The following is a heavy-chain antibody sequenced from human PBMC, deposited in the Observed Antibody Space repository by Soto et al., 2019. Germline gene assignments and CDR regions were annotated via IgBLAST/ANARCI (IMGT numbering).Heavy chain of an antibody. CDR3: ARHLDTAMVDFDY. CDR1: GGSVPSSRYF. Sequence: SDTLSLTCTLSGGSVPSSRYFWGWIRQPPGKGLEWIGSIYYSGSTYYNPSLKSRVTISVDTSKNQFSLKLSSVTAADTAVYYCARHLDTAMVDFDYWGQG. D-gene: IGHD5-18*01. J-gene: IGHJ4*02. CDR2: IYYSGST. V-gene: IGHV4-39*01.